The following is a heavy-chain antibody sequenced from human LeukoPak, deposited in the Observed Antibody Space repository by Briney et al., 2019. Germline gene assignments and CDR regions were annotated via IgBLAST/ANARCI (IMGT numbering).Heavy chain of an antibody. D-gene: IGHD3-22*01. CDR1: GFTVSSNY. CDR2: IYSGGST. J-gene: IGHJ4*02. CDR3: AKDLADYYDSSGYSDY. V-gene: IGHV3-53*05. Sequence: GGSLRLSCAASGFTVSSNYMSWVHQAPGKALEWVSVIYSGGSTYYADSVKGRFTISRDNSKNTLYLQMNSLRAEDTAVYYCAKDLADYYDSSGYSDYWGQGTLVTVSS.